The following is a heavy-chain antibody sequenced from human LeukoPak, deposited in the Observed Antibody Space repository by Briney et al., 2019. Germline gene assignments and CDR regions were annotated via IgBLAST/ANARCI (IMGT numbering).Heavy chain of an antibody. V-gene: IGHV3-33*06. Sequence: GGSLRLSCAASGVTFSSYGMHWVRQAPGKGLEWVAVIWYDGSNTYYADSVKGRFTISRDNSKNTLYLQMNSLRAEDTAVYYCAKDAYYGSHGIGYFDYWGQGTLVTVSS. CDR2: IWYDGSNT. D-gene: IGHD3-10*01. CDR1: GVTFSSYG. J-gene: IGHJ4*02. CDR3: AKDAYYGSHGIGYFDY.